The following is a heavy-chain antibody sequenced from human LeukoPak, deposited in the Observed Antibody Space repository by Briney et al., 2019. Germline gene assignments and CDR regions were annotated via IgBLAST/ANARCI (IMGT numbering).Heavy chain of an antibody. D-gene: IGHD3-3*01. CDR2: IYYSGST. V-gene: IGHV4-39*01. Sequence: SETLSLTCTVSGGSISSSSYYWGWIRQPPGKGLEWIGSIYYSGSTYYNPSLKSRVTISVDTSKNQFSLRLSSVTAADTAVYYCARQWGITIFGVVILNDAFDIWGQGTMVTVSS. J-gene: IGHJ3*02. CDR1: GGSISSSSYY. CDR3: ARQWGITIFGVVILNDAFDI.